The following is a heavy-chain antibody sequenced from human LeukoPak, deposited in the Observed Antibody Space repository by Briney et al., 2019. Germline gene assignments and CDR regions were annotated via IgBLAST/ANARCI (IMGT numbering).Heavy chain of an antibody. J-gene: IGHJ4*02. Sequence: PGGSLRLSCAASGFTFSSYAMSWVRQAPGKGLEWVSGISTSGGTTSYADSVKGRFTISRDNPRNTLYMQMNSLRAEDTAVYYCAIMLRYYDGSGYWVQWGQGTLVTVSS. V-gene: IGHV3-23*01. CDR1: GFTFSSYA. CDR3: AIMLRYYDGSGYWVQ. CDR2: ISTSGGTT. D-gene: IGHD3-22*01.